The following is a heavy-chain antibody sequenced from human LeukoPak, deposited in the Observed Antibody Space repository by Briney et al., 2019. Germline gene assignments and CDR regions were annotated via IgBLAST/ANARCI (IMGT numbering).Heavy chain of an antibody. Sequence: GGSLRLSCAASGFTFSSYEMNWVRQAPGKGLEWVSYISSSGSTIYYADSVKGRFTISRDNAENSLYLQMNSLRAEDTAVYYCARSGVPAAILIDYWGQGTLVTVSS. D-gene: IGHD2-2*01. V-gene: IGHV3-48*03. J-gene: IGHJ4*02. CDR2: ISSSGSTI. CDR1: GFTFSSYE. CDR3: ARSGVPAAILIDY.